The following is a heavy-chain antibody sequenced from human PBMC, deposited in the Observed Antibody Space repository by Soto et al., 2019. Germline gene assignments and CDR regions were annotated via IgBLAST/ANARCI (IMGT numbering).Heavy chain of an antibody. J-gene: IGHJ4*02. CDR1: GFTFAGYA. D-gene: IGHD3-3*01. CDR3: AKDFRPDGKYDLDY. V-gene: IGHV3-23*01. CDR2: ILSDGGTK. Sequence: EVQLLESGGGLVQPGGSLRLSCAASGFTFAGYAMNWVRQAPGRGLEWVAGILSDGGTKYYADPVKGRFTISRDNSKNILYLQMSSLRADDTALYYCAKDFRPDGKYDLDYWGQGTPVVGS.